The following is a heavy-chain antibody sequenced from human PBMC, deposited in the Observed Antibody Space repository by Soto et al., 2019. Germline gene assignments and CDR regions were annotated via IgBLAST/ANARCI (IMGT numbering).Heavy chain of an antibody. V-gene: IGHV3-74*01. CDR1: GFSVKRYW. CDR2: FGGDENYT. CDR3: GKGKELGVVRYGLDA. D-gene: IGHD3-3*01. Sequence: GGSLRLSCGASGFSVKRYWMHWVRQAPGKGLVWLSRFGGDENYTDYADSVRGRFTISRDIAKNTIYLQMNSLRAEDTAVYYCGKGKELGVVRYGLDAWGQGTTVTVSS. J-gene: IGHJ6*02.